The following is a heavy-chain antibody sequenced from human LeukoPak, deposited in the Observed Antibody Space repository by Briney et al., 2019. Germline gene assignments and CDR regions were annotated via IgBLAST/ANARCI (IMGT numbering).Heavy chain of an antibody. CDR2: INHSGST. Sequence: SETLSLTCAVYGGSFSGYYWSWIRQPPGKGLEWIGEINHSGSTNYNPSLKSRVTISVDTSKNQFSLKLSSVTAADTAVYCCARVAGRSTNCSGGSCYEPLDYWGQGTLVTVSS. D-gene: IGHD2-15*01. J-gene: IGHJ4*02. V-gene: IGHV4-34*01. CDR1: GGSFSGYY. CDR3: ARVAGRSTNCSGGSCYEPLDY.